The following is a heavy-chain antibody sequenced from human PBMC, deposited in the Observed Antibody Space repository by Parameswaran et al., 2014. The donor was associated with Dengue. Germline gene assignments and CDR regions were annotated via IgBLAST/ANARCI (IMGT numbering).Heavy chain of an antibody. CDR2: IYYSGST. Sequence: RWIRQPPGKGLEWIGYIYYSGSTNYNPSLKSRVTISVDTSKNQFSLKLSSVTAADTAVYYCARDSGFGEHDEFDYWGQGTLVTVSS. CDR3: ARDSGFGEHDEFDY. V-gene: IGHV4-59*01. D-gene: IGHD3-10*01. J-gene: IGHJ4*02.